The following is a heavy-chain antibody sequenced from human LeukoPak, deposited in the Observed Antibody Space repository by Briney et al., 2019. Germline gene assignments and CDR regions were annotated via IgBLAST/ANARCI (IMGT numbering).Heavy chain of an antibody. CDR2: ISSSGSTI. V-gene: IGHV3-11*04. Sequence: GGSLRLSCAASGFPFSDDWMNWVRQAPGKGLEWVSYISSSGSTIYYADSVKGRFTISRDNAKNSLYLQMNSLRAEDTAVYYCAELGITMIGGVWGKGTTVTISS. D-gene: IGHD3-10*02. CDR3: AELGITMIGGV. J-gene: IGHJ6*04. CDR1: GFPFSDDW.